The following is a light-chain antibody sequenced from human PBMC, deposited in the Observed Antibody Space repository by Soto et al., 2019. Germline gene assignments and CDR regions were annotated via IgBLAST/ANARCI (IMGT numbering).Light chain of an antibody. Sequence: DIQMTQSPSSLSTSVGDRVTITCRASQSIRSHLNWYQQRPGKAPKLLIYTASSLQSGVPSRFSGSGSGTDFTLTINSLQPEDLGTYYCQQSFSTPYTFGQGTNLEIK. CDR1: QSIRSH. CDR2: TAS. V-gene: IGKV1-39*01. J-gene: IGKJ2*01. CDR3: QQSFSTPYT.